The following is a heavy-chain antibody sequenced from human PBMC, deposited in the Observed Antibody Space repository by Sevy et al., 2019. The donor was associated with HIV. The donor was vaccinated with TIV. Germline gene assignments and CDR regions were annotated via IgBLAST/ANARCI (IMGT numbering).Heavy chain of an antibody. D-gene: IGHD1-20*01. CDR3: ARDRYWDIGDY. V-gene: IGHV3-7*01. Sequence: GGSLRLSCVASGFTFSSYWMSWVRQAPGKGLEWVANIKQDGSEKYYVDSVKGRFTISRDNAKNSLYLQMNSLRAEDTAVYYCARDRYWDIGDYWGQGTLVTVSS. J-gene: IGHJ4*02. CDR1: GFTFSSYW. CDR2: IKQDGSEK.